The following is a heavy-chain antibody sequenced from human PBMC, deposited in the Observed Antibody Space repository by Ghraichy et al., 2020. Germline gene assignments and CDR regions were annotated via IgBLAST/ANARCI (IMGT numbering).Heavy chain of an antibody. D-gene: IGHD1-26*01. Sequence: SETLSLTCTVSGGSLSSHYWSWIRQPAGKGLEWIGRIYRSETTDYNPSLKSRVTMSADTSKNQLSLKLSGVTAADTAVYYCARGVKWELPEYWGQGTLVTGSS. CDR2: IYRSETT. J-gene: IGHJ4*02. CDR1: GGSLSSHY. V-gene: IGHV4-4*07. CDR3: ARGVKWELPEY.